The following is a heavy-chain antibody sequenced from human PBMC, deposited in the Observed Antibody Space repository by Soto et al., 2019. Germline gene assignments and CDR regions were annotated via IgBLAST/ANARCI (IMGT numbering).Heavy chain of an antibody. D-gene: IGHD5-18*01. CDR2: ISSSGVSM. CDR1: GFTFSSSY. V-gene: IGHV3-11*01. Sequence: QVQLLQSGGGLVKPGGSLRLSCAASGFTFSSSYMSWIRQAPGKGLEWVSYISSSGVSMYYADSVKGRFTISRDNANNSLYLQMNSLRAEDTAVYYCARVGFNYASWGQGTLVTVSP. CDR3: ARVGFNYAS. J-gene: IGHJ5*02.